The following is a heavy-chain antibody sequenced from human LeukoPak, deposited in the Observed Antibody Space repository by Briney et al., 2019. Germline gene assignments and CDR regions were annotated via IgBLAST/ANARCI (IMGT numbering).Heavy chain of an antibody. CDR2: ISSTSSYI. D-gene: IGHD3-10*01. V-gene: IGHV3-21*01. CDR1: GFTFSSYS. J-gene: IGHJ4*02. CDR3: ARDYSNSGS. Sequence: GETLRLSCAASGFTFSSYSMNWVRQAPGKGLEWVSSISSTSSYINYADAVKGRFTISRDTAKNSLYLQMNSLRAEDTAVYYCARDYSNSGSWGQGTLVTLS.